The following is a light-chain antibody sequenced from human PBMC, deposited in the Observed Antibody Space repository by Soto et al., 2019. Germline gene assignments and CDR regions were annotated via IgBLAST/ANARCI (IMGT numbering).Light chain of an antibody. CDR1: QIFRSSY. Sequence: EIVLTQYQGYMSLSPGERATLSCRASQIFRSSYLAWYQQKPGQAPRLLIYGASRRAIGIPDRFSGSGSGTDFTLTISRLEPEDFAVYYCHLYGSSPPTFGLGTRWRS. V-gene: IGKV3-20*01. CDR3: HLYGSSPPT. CDR2: GAS. J-gene: IGKJ1*01.